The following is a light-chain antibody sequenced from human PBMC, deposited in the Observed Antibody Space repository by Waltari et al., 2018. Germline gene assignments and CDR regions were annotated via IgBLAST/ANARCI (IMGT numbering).Light chain of an antibody. V-gene: IGKV3-11*01. Sequence: EIVFTQSPAPLSLSPGERATLSCRASQSVSSYLVWYQQKPGQTPRLLIYGASNRATGIPARFSGSGSGTDFTLTISSLESEDFAVYYCHQRSNWPITFGQGTRLEIK. CDR1: QSVSSY. J-gene: IGKJ5*01. CDR3: HQRSNWPIT. CDR2: GAS.